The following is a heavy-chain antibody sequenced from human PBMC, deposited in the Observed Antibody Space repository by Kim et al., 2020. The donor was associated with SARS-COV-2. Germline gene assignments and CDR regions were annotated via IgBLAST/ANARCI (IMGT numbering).Heavy chain of an antibody. J-gene: IGHJ4*02. CDR2: ISAYNGNT. V-gene: IGHV1-18*01. CDR1: GYTFTSYG. CDR3: ARTYDYVWGSYRYSNDY. Sequence: VKVSCKASGYTFTSYGISWVRQAPGQGLEWMGWISAYNGNTNYAQKLQGRVTMTTDTSTSTAYMELRSLRSDDTAVYYCARTYDYVWGSYRYSNDYWGQGALVTVSS. D-gene: IGHD3-16*02.